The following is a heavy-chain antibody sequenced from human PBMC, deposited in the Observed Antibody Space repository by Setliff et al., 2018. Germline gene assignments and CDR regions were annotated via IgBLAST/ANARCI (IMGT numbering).Heavy chain of an antibody. D-gene: IGHD3-10*01. CDR3: VRALLWSGEGRFDP. CDR2: IHYSGST. CDR1: GGSFSDSH. J-gene: IGHJ5*02. Sequence: SETLSLTCAVYGGSFSDSHWSWIRQPPGKGLEWIAYIHYSGSTNQNPSLKSRVTLSVDTSNNQFSLKVSSVTAADTAVYYCVRALLWSGEGRFDPWGQGTLVTVSS. V-gene: IGHV4-34*11.